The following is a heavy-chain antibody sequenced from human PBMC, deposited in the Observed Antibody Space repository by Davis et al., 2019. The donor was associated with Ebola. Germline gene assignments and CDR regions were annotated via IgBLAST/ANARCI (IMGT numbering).Heavy chain of an antibody. CDR3: ARDRGATTTPRGKFDY. J-gene: IGHJ4*02. CDR2: ISSGSSTI. V-gene: IGHV3-48*02. D-gene: IGHD4-11*01. Sequence: GESLKISCAASGFTFSSYAMSWVRQAPGKGPEWVSHISSGSSTIYYADSVKGRFTISRDNAKNSLHLQMNSLRDEDTAVYYCARDRGATTTPRGKFDYWGQGTLVTVSS. CDR1: GFTFSSYA.